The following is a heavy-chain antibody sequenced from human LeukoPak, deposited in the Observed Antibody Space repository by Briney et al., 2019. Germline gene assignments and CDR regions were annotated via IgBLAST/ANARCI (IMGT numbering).Heavy chain of an antibody. J-gene: IGHJ4*02. Sequence: GGSLRLSCAASGFTFSSYSMNWVRQAPGKGLEWVSSISSSSSYIYYADSVKGRFTISRDNAKNSLYLQMNSLRDEDTAVYYCASDRPYFDWQDYWGQGTLVTVSS. CDR1: GFTFSSYS. CDR2: ISSSSSYI. V-gene: IGHV3-21*01. CDR3: ASDRPYFDWQDY. D-gene: IGHD3-9*01.